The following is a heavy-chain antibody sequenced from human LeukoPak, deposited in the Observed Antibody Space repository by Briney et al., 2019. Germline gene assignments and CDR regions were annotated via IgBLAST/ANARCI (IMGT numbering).Heavy chain of an antibody. Sequence: SQTLSLTCTVSGGSISSGSYYWSWIRQPAGKGLEWIGRIYTSGSTNYNPSLKSRVTISVDTSKNQFSLKLSSVTAADTAVYYCARDRGPAKFMGYDSSGYYFGDDFDYWGQGTLVTVSS. J-gene: IGHJ4*02. D-gene: IGHD3-22*01. CDR2: IYTSGST. V-gene: IGHV4-61*02. CDR3: ARDRGPAKFMGYDSSGYYFGDDFDY. CDR1: GGSISSGSYY.